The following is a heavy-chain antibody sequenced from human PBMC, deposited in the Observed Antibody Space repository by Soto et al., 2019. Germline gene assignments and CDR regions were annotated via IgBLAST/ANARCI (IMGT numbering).Heavy chain of an antibody. Sequence: VGSLRLSCAASGFTFSSYAMHWVRQAPGKGLEWVAVISYDGSNKYYADSVKGRFTISRDNSKNTLYLQMNSLRAEDTAVYYCARDGLMYYYGSGSSPYYYYYGMDVWGQGTTVTVSS. D-gene: IGHD3-10*01. CDR3: ARDGLMYYYGSGSSPYYYYYGMDV. J-gene: IGHJ6*02. V-gene: IGHV3-30-3*01. CDR2: ISYDGSNK. CDR1: GFTFSSYA.